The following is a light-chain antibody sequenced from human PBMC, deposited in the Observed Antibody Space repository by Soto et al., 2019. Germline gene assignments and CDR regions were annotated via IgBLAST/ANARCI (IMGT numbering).Light chain of an antibody. CDR3: TSYTSTSTPYV. V-gene: IGLV2-14*01. CDR2: DVY. CDR1: SSDVGRYTY. J-gene: IGLJ1*01. Sequence: QSVLAQPDSVSGSPGQSITISCAGTSSDVGRYTYVSWYQQHPGKAPKLIIYDVYNRPSGVSNRFSGSKSGNTASLTISGLQAEDEADYYCTSYTSTSTPYVFGGGTXSPS.